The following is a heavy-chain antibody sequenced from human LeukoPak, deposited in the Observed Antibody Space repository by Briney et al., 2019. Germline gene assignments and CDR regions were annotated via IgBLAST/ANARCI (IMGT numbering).Heavy chain of an antibody. Sequence: ESGPTLVKPTQTLTLTCIFSGFSLSTNGVAVGWIRQPPGKALEWLALSYWDDDERYSPSLKSRLTITKDTSKNQVVLTMTNMDPVDTGTYYCAHGSIAPRPVGDYFESWGQGTLVTVSS. V-gene: IGHV2-5*02. J-gene: IGHJ4*02. D-gene: IGHD6-6*01. CDR3: AHGSIAPRPVGDYFES. CDR2: SYWDDDE. CDR1: GFSLSTNGVA.